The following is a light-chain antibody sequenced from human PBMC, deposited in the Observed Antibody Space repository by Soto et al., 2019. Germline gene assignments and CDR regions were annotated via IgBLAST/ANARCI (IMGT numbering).Light chain of an antibody. CDR3: QQRSNWPGT. CDR2: DAS. J-gene: IGKJ4*01. V-gene: IGKV3-11*01. CDR1: QRVSSY. Sequence: EIVLTQSPATLSLSPGERATLSCRASQRVSSYLAWYQQKPGQAPRLLIYDASNMATGIPARFSGSGSGTDFTLTISSLEPEDFAVYYCQQRSNWPGTVGGGTKVEIK.